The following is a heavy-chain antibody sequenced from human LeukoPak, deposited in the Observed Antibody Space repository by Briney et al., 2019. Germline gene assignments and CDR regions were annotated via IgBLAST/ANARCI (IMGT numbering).Heavy chain of an antibody. CDR1: GFTFSSYW. CDR3: AKDPGHNWYFDV. Sequence: QSGGSLRLSCAASGFTFSSYWMSWVGRAPGKGLEWVANIKQDGSEKYYVDSVKGRFTISRDNAKNSLYLQMNSLRAEDTAVYYCAKDPGHNWYFDVWGRGTLVTVSS. D-gene: IGHD2-8*02. CDR2: IKQDGSEK. V-gene: IGHV3-7*05. J-gene: IGHJ2*01.